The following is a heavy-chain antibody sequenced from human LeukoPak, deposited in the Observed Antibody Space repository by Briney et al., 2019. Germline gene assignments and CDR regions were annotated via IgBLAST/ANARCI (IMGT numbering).Heavy chain of an antibody. CDR1: GFTFSSYA. V-gene: IGHV3-23*01. CDR3: AKDRLRGYSYGYVDY. D-gene: IGHD5-18*01. Sequence: GGSLRLSCAASGFTFSSYAMSWVRQAPGKGLEWVSAISGSGGSTYYADSVKGRFTISRDNSKNTLYLQMNSLRAEDTAAYYCAKDRLRGYSYGYVDYWGQGTLVTVSS. CDR2: ISGSGGST. J-gene: IGHJ4*02.